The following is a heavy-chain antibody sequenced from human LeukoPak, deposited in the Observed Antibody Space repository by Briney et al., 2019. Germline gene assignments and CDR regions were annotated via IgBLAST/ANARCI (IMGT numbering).Heavy chain of an antibody. D-gene: IGHD3-16*01. CDR2: ISGSGGST. J-gene: IGHJ4*02. V-gene: IGHV3-23*01. Sequence: GGSLRLSCAASGFTFSSYAMSWVRQAPGKGLEWVSAISGSGGSTYYADSAKGRFTISRDNSKNTLYLQMNSLRAEDTAVYYCARDPGDRDFDYWGQGTLVTVSS. CDR1: GFTFSSYA. CDR3: ARDPGDRDFDY.